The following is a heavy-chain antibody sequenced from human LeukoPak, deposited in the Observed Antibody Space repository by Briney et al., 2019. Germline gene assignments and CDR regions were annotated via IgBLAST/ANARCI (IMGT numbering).Heavy chain of an antibody. Sequence: GGSLRLSCAASGFTFSSYSMNWVRQAPGKGRVWVSYISSSSSTIYYADSVKGRFTISRDNAKNSLYLQMNSLRAEDTAVYYCARVKDWYYYDSRFDYWGQGTLVTVSS. J-gene: IGHJ4*02. D-gene: IGHD3-22*01. V-gene: IGHV3-48*01. CDR1: GFTFSSYS. CDR3: ARVKDWYYYDSRFDY. CDR2: ISSSSSTI.